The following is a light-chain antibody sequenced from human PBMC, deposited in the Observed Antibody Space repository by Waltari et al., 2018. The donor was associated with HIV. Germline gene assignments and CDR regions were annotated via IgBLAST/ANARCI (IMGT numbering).Light chain of an antibody. CDR2: WAS. CDR3: QQYYSTPFT. J-gene: IGKJ3*01. Sequence: DIVMTQSPDSLAVSLGERATINCKSSQSVLYSSNNNNYLAWYQQKPGQPPKLLIYWASTRESGVPDRFSDSGSGTDFTLTISSLQAEDVAVYYCQQYYSTPFTFGPGTRVDIK. CDR1: QSVLYSSNNNNY. V-gene: IGKV4-1*01.